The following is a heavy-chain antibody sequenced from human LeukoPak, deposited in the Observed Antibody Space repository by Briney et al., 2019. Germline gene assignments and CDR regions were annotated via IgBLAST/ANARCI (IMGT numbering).Heavy chain of an antibody. CDR1: GFTFSSYS. D-gene: IGHD3-16*02. J-gene: IGHJ4*02. Sequence: GGSLRLSCAASGFTFSSYSMNWVRQAPGKGLEWVSYISSSSSTIYYADSVKGRFTISRDNAKNSLYLQMNSLRAEDTAVYYCARVPYDYVWGSYRPKDYWGQGTLVTVSS. CDR3: ARVPYDYVWGSYRPKDY. CDR2: ISSSSSTI. V-gene: IGHV3-48*04.